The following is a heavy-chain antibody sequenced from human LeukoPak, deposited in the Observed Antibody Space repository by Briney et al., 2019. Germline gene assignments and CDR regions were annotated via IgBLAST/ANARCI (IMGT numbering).Heavy chain of an antibody. CDR2: ISAYNGNT. V-gene: IGHV1-18*01. CDR3: ARCERYYDFWSGYSSGLNFDY. Sequence: ASVKVSCKASGYTFTSYGISWVRQAPGQGLEWMGWISAYNGNTNYAQKLQGRVTMTTDTSTSTAYMELRSLRSDDTAVYYWARCERYYDFWSGYSSGLNFDYWGQGTLVTVSS. D-gene: IGHD3-3*01. CDR1: GYTFTSYG. J-gene: IGHJ4*02.